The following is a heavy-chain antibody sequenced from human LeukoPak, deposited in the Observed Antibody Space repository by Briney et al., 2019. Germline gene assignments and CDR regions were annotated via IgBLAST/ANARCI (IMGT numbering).Heavy chain of an antibody. D-gene: IGHD4-23*01. CDR1: GFTFSSYS. V-gene: IGHV3-21*01. Sequence: GGSLRLSCAASGFTFSSYSMNWVRQAPGKGLEWVSSISTSSTYIYYADSVKGRFTISRDNAKNSLYLQMNSLRAEDTAVYYCARAVVLPYAFDIWGQGTMVTVSS. CDR3: ARAVVLPYAFDI. CDR2: ISTSSTYI. J-gene: IGHJ3*02.